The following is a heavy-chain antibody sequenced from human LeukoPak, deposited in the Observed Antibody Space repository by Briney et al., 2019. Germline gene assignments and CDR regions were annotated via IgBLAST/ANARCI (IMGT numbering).Heavy chain of an antibody. CDR1: GGTFSSYA. CDR3: ARVPETAYYYDSSGYEFGY. J-gene: IGHJ4*02. V-gene: IGHV1-69*04. CDR2: IIPIFGIA. D-gene: IGHD3-22*01. Sequence: GSSVKVSCKASGGTFSSYAISWVRQAPGQGLEWMGRIIPIFGIANYAQKFQGRVTITADKSTSTAYMELSNLRSEDTAVYYCARVPETAYYYDSSGYEFGYWGQGTLVTVSS.